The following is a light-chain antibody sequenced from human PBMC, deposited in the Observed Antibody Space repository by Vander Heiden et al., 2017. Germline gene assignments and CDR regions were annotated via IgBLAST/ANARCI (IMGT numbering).Light chain of an antibody. J-gene: IGLJ2*01. Sequence: SYVLTPPPSAPVARGPPARILCGGNKMGFKHVHRYNQKPGQATVLGVYDDSDRPAGIPERFSGSNAGNTATRTITRVEAGDEADYYCQVWDSSSDHVVCGGGTKLTVL. CDR1: KMGFKH. CDR3: QVWDSSSDHVV. CDR2: DDS. V-gene: IGLV3-21*02.